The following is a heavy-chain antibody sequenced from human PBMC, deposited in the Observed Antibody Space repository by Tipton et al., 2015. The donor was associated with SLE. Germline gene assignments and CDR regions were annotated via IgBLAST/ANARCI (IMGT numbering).Heavy chain of an antibody. CDR3: AKEGDSSGWYWYFDL. Sequence: QVQLVQSGAEVKKPGASVKVSCKASGYTFNDYYLHWVRQAPGQGLEWMGRMRPYDGATQYTQKFQSRVTMTRDTSTNTAYMELSRLRPDDTAVYYCAKEGDSSGWYWYFDLWGRGTLVTVSS. CDR2: MRPYDGAT. V-gene: IGHV1-2*06. CDR1: GYTFNDYY. D-gene: IGHD6-19*01. J-gene: IGHJ2*01.